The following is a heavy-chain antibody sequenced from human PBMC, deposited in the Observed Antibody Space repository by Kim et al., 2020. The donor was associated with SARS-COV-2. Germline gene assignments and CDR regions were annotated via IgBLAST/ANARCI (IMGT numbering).Heavy chain of an antibody. V-gene: IGHV7-4-1*02. CDR3: ARDPFLYGSGSQQAFDP. D-gene: IGHD3-10*01. J-gene: IGHJ5*02. CDR2: INTNTGNP. CDR1: GYTFTSYA. Sequence: ASVKVSCKASGYTFTSYAMNWVRQAPGQGLEWMGWINTNTGNPTYAQGFTGRFVFSLDTSVSTAYLQISSLKAEDTAVYYCARDPFLYGSGSQQAFDPWGQGTLVTVSS.